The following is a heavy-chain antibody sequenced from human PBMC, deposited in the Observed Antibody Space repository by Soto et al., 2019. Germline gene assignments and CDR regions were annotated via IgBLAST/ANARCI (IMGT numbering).Heavy chain of an antibody. J-gene: IGHJ3*02. V-gene: IGHV4-28*01. CDR1: GYSISSSNW. D-gene: IGHD2-2*02. Sequence: SETLSLTCAVSGYSISSSNWWGWIRQPPGKGLEWIGYIYYSGSTYYNPSLKSRVTMSVDTSKNQFSLKLSSVTAVDTAVYYCWMNGIVVVPAAIKELTAFDIWGQGTMVTVSS. CDR2: IYYSGST. CDR3: WMNGIVVVPAAIKELTAFDI.